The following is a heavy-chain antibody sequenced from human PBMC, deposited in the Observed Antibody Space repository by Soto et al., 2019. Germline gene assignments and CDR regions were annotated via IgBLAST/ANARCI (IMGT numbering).Heavy chain of an antibody. J-gene: IGHJ4*02. CDR2: TYYRSKWYN. CDR3: ARRTAAFGSFDY. Sequence: SQTLSLTCAISGDSVSSNSAAWNWIRQSPSRGLEWLGRTYYRSKWYNDYAVSVKSRITISRDTSKNTLSLQMNSLRAEDTAIYYCARRTAAFGSFDYWGQGTLVTVSS. CDR1: GDSVSSNSAA. V-gene: IGHV6-1*01. D-gene: IGHD3-3*02.